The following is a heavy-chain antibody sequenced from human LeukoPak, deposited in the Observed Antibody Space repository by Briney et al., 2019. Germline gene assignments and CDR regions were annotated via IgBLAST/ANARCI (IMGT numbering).Heavy chain of an antibody. Sequence: SETLSLTCAVYGGSFSGYYWSWIRQPPGKGLEWIGEINHSGSTNYNPSLKSRVTISVYTSKNQFSLKLSSVTAADTAVYYCARRRTMVRGVRGFDPWGQGTLVTVSS. CDR3: ARRRTMVRGVRGFDP. J-gene: IGHJ5*02. D-gene: IGHD3-10*01. CDR2: INHSGST. CDR1: GGSFSGYY. V-gene: IGHV4-34*01.